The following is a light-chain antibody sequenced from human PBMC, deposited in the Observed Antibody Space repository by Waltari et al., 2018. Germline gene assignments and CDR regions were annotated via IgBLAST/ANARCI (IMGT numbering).Light chain of an antibody. CDR2: GAS. J-gene: IGKJ2*01. CDR1: QGIRNE. CDR3: LQDYNYPRT. Sequence: AIQMTQSPSSLSASVGDRVTITCRASQGIRNELAWYQQKPVKAPTVLIYGASSLQSGVPSRFTGSGSDTDFTLTISSLQPEDFATYYCLQDYNYPRTFGQGTKLEIK. V-gene: IGKV1-6*01.